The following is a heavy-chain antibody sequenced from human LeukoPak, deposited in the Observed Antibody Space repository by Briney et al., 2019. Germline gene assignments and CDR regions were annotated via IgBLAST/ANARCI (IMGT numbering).Heavy chain of an antibody. D-gene: IGHD6-19*01. CDR3: ARVPITLAGTKDAKYFQH. J-gene: IGHJ1*01. CDR1: GFTFSSYG. Sequence: GGTLRLSCAASGFTFSSYGMSWVRQAPGKGLEWVSTISATVDSTYYADSVKGRFTISRDNSKNTLYLQMNSLRAEDTAVYYCARVPITLAGTKDAKYFQHWGQGTLVTVSS. V-gene: IGHV3-23*01. CDR2: ISATVDST.